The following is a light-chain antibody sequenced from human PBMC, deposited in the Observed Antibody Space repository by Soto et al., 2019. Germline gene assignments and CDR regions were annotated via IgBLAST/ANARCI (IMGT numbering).Light chain of an antibody. CDR3: QQLGT. J-gene: IGKJ4*01. Sequence: EIVMTQSPATLSVSPGERATLSCRASQSVSSYLSWYQQKPGQAPRLLIYDASNRATGIPARFSGSGSGTDFTLTISSLEPEDFAVYYCQQLGTFGGGTKV. V-gene: IGKV3-11*01. CDR1: QSVSSY. CDR2: DAS.